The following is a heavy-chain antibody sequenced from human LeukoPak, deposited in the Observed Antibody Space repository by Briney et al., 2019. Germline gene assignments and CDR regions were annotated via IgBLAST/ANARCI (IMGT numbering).Heavy chain of an antibody. V-gene: IGHV3-11*03. D-gene: IGHD2-15*01. CDR1: GGSISSSSYY. CDR2: ISSSSSYT. Sequence: LSLTCTVSGGSISSSSYYWGWIRQAPGKGLEWVSYISSSSSYTNYADSVKGRFTISRDNAKNSLYLQMNSLRAEDTAVYYCASGPLRGIDYWGQGTLVTVSS. J-gene: IGHJ4*02. CDR3: ASGPLRGIDY.